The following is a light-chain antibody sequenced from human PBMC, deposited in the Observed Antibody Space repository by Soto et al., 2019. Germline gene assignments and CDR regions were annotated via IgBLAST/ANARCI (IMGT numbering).Light chain of an antibody. CDR2: TTS. V-gene: IGKV1-12*01. CDR3: QQGNRFPLT. J-gene: IGKJ4*01. CDR1: QAINRY. Sequence: DIQMTQSPSSVSASVGDRDTITCRASQAINRYLAWYQQKPGKAPNLLIYTTSSLQSGVPSRFSGSGSGTDFTLTISSLEPEDFATYYCQQGNRFPLTFGGGTKVEIK.